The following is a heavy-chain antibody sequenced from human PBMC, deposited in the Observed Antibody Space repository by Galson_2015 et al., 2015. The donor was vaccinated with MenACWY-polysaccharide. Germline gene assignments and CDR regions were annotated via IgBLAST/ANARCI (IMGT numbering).Heavy chain of an antibody. Sequence: SLRLSCAVSGLRVSESFLSWVRQVPGRGLEYVSDIHPSGATYYRDSVRGRFTMSRDAFQNSLYLQMNNLRVEDTAIYFCARESNWAYDSWGTGTLVTVSS. CDR1: GLRVSESF. CDR3: ARESNWAYDS. V-gene: IGHV3-53*01. J-gene: IGHJ4*02. CDR2: IHPSGAT. D-gene: IGHD3-16*01.